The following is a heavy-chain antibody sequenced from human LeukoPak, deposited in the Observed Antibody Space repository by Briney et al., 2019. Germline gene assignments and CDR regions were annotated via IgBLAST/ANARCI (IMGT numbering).Heavy chain of an antibody. J-gene: IGHJ4*02. CDR2: INHRGST. V-gene: IGHV4-34*01. CDR3: ARGLRIWYQYLDY. Sequence: SETLSLTCAVYGGSFSGYYWSWIRQPPGKGLEWIGEINHRGSTNYNPSLKSRVTISVDTSKHQFSLKLSSVTAADRAMYYCARGLRIWYQYLDYWGQGTLVTVSS. D-gene: IGHD6-13*01. CDR1: GGSFSGYY.